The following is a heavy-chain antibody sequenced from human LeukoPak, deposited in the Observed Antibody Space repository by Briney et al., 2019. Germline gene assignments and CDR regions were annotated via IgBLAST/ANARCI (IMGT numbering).Heavy chain of an antibody. J-gene: IGHJ4*02. CDR1: GFTFSSYA. D-gene: IGHD3-3*01. Sequence: GGSLRLSCAASGFTFSSYAMHWVRQAPGKGLEWVAVISYDGSNKYYADSVKGRFTISRDNSKNTLYLQMNSLRAEDTAVYYCARGSTRWLEWLLFDYWGQGTLVTVSS. CDR3: ARGSTRWLEWLLFDY. V-gene: IGHV3-30*04. CDR2: ISYDGSNK.